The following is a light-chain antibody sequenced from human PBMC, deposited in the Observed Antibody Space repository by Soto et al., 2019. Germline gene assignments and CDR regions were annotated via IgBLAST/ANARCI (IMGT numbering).Light chain of an antibody. CDR2: AAS. J-gene: IGKJ4*01. CDR1: QTINTY. CDR3: QQNYSTPLT. V-gene: IGKV1-39*01. Sequence: DIQMTQSPSSLSASVGDRVTITCRASQTINTYLNWYQQKPGKAPKLLIYAASSLQSGVPSRFSGSGSGTHFTLTVSSLQPEDFATYYCQQNYSTPLTFGGGTKVEI.